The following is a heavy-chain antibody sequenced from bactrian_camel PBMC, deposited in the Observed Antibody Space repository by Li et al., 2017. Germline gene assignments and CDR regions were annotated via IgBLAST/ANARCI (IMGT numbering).Heavy chain of an antibody. CDR1: TYVYSIC. D-gene: IGHD7*01. J-gene: IGHJ4*01. Sequence: HVQLVESGGGLVQAGGSLRLSCVASTYVYSICMGWFRQAPGKEREGVAVSCDTGTTNYLDSVKGRFTISQDNRDDTRATLYLQMNTLKTEDTATYVCGAHCSGTIGRRLGQGTQVTVS. CDR2: SCDTGTT. V-gene: IGHV3S53*01.